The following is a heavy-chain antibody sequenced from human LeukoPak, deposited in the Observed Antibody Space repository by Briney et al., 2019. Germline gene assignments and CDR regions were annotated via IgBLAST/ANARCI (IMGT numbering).Heavy chain of an antibody. J-gene: IGHJ4*02. Sequence: GGSLRLSCAASGFTFSDYYMSWIRQAPGKGLEWVSYISSSGSTIYYADSVKGRFTISRDNAKNSLYLQMNSLRAEDTAVYCCASQYYDFWSGYYTYWGQGTLVTASS. CDR2: ISSSGSTI. CDR3: ASQYYDFWSGYYTY. CDR1: GFTFSDYY. V-gene: IGHV3-11*04. D-gene: IGHD3-3*01.